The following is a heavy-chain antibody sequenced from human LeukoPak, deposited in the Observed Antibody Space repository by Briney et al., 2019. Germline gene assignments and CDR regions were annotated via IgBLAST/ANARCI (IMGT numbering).Heavy chain of an antibody. CDR3: ARDPGTDYYDSSGYSDY. J-gene: IGHJ4*02. V-gene: IGHV3-74*01. D-gene: IGHD3-22*01. Sequence: GGSLRLSCAASGFTFTSYWMHWVRQAPGKGLVWVSRINSDGSSTTYADSVKGRFTISRDNAKNTLYLQMNSLRAEDTAVYYCARDPGTDYYDSSGYSDYWGQGTLVTVSS. CDR2: INSDGSST. CDR1: GFTFTSYW.